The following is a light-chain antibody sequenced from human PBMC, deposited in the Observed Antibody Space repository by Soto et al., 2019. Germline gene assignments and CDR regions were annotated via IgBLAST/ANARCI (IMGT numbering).Light chain of an antibody. CDR2: DVS. CDR3: SSYTSSSILYV. Sequence: QSALTQPASVSGSPGQSITISCTGTSSYVGGYNYVSWYQQNPGKAPKLMIYDVSNRPSGVSNRFSGSKSGNTASLTISGLQAEDEADYYCSSYTSSSILYVFGTGTKLTVL. CDR1: SSYVGGYNY. V-gene: IGLV2-14*01. J-gene: IGLJ1*01.